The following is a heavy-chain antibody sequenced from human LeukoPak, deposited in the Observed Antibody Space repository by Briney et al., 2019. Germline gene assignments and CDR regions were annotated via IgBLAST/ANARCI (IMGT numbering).Heavy chain of an antibody. CDR1: GVTLSSYA. J-gene: IGHJ4*02. V-gene: IGHV4-39*01. Sequence: GSLRLSCAASGVTLSSYAMSWARQAPGKGLEWIGSDYYSGSTYYSPSLKSRVTILVDTSKNQLSLKLKSVTAADTAMYYCARRYYYDNSGYYYHFDYWGQGALVTVSS. D-gene: IGHD3-22*01. CDR2: DYYSGST. CDR3: ARRYYYDNSGYYYHFDY.